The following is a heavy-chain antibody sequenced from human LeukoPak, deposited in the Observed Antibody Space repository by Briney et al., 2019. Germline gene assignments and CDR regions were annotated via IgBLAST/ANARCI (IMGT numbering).Heavy chain of an antibody. V-gene: IGHV4-34*01. CDR1: GGSFSGYY. Sequence: SETLSLTCAVYGGSFSGYYWSWLRQPPGKGLEWIGEINHSGSTNYNPSLTSRVTISVDTFKNQFSLKLSSVTAADTAVYYCARRTAAAGTGHGWFDPWGQGTLVTVSS. D-gene: IGHD6-13*01. J-gene: IGHJ5*02. CDR2: INHSGST. CDR3: ARRTAAAGTGHGWFDP.